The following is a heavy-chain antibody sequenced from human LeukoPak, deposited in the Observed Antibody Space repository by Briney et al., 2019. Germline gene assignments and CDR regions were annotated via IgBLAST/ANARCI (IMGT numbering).Heavy chain of an antibody. J-gene: IGHJ5*02. CDR3: GRGPSAYCSGGSCYSGSAWFDP. D-gene: IGHD2-15*01. V-gene: IGHV1-8*01. Sequence: GASVKVSCKASGYTFTSYDINWVRQATGQGLEWMGWMNPNGGNTGYAQKFQGRVTMTRNTSISTAYMELSSLRSEDTAVYYCGRGPSAYCSGGSCYSGSAWFDPWGQGTLVTVSS. CDR2: MNPNGGNT. CDR1: GYTFTSYD.